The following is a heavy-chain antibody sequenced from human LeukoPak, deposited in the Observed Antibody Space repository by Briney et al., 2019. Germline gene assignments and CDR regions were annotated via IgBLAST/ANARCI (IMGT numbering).Heavy chain of an antibody. D-gene: IGHD1-26*01. Sequence: SETLSLTCTVSGGSISSSSYYWGWIRQPPGKGLEWIGSIYYSGSTYYNPSLKSRVTISVDTSKNQFSLKLSSVTAADTAVYYCARDFSDYSGSYYGIAGFDYWGQGTLVTVSS. CDR3: ARDFSDYSGSYYGIAGFDY. CDR1: GGSISSSSYY. V-gene: IGHV4-39*07. J-gene: IGHJ4*02. CDR2: IYYSGST.